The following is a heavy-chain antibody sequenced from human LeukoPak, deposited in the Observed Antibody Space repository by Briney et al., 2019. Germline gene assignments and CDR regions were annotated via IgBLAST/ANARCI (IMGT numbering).Heavy chain of an antibody. CDR2: VWFDGSNK. CDR1: GFTFSSYG. J-gene: IGHJ2*01. Sequence: GRSLRLSCAASGFTFSSYGMHWLRQAPGKGLEWVAVVWFDGSNKYYADSVKGRFTIYRDNSKNTLYLQMNSLRAEDTAVYYCAKGGIGAGNPLFDLWGRGTLVTVSS. CDR3: AKGGIGAGNPLFDL. D-gene: IGHD6-19*01. V-gene: IGHV3-33*06.